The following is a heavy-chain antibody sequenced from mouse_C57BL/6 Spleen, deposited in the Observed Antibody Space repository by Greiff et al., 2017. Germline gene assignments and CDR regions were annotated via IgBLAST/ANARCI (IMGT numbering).Heavy chain of an antibody. CDR3: ARLGDGYYSWFAY. CDR1: GYAFSSYW. V-gene: IGHV1-80*01. J-gene: IGHJ3*01. Sequence: QVQLQQSGAELVMPGASVKLSCKASGYAFSSYWMNWVKQRPGKGLEWIGQIYPGDGDTNYNGKFKGKATLTADKSSSTAYMQLSSLTSEDSAVYFCARLGDGYYSWFAYWGQGTLVTVSA. CDR2: IYPGDGDT. D-gene: IGHD2-3*01.